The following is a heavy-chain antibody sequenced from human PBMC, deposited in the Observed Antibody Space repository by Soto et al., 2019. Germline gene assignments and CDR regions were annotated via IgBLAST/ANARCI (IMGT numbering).Heavy chain of an antibody. CDR3: AKDFIPMYVVYDAFHI. Sequence: EVQLLESGGGLVQPGGSLEISCGASGFRFSNYAMSWVRQAPGKGPEWVSSVGGSDSDKDYADSVKGRFTISRDNSKNTLYLQMNSLRAEDTAIYFCAKDFIPMYVVYDAFHIWGQGTTVTVSS. CDR2: VGGSDSDK. D-gene: IGHD2-8*02. V-gene: IGHV3-23*01. J-gene: IGHJ3*02. CDR1: GFRFSNYA.